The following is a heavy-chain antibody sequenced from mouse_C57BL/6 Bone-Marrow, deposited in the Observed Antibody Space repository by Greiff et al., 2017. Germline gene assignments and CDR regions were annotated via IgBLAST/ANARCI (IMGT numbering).Heavy chain of an antibody. CDR2: IDPEDGET. J-gene: IGHJ2*01. V-gene: IGHV14-2*01. Sequence: EVQLQQSGAELVKPGASVKLSCTASGFNIKDYYIHWVKQRTEQGLEWIGRIDPEDGETKYAPKFQDKATITADTSSNTAYLQLSSLTSADTAVYYCTGSLIYYGTNYWGQGTTLTVSA. CDR1: GFNIKDYY. D-gene: IGHD1-1*01. CDR3: TGSLIYYGTNY.